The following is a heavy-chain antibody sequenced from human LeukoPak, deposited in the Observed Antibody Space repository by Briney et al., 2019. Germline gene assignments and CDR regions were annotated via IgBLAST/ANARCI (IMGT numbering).Heavy chain of an antibody. D-gene: IGHD3-9*01. Sequence: GGSLRLSCAASGFTFDDYAMHWVRQAPGKGLEWVSLISGDGGSTYYADSVKGRFTISRDNSKNSLYLQMNSLRTGDTALYYCAKDWRILTGYSYYYYGMDVWGQGTTVTVSS. J-gene: IGHJ6*02. CDR2: ISGDGGST. CDR3: AKDWRILTGYSYYYYGMDV. V-gene: IGHV3-43*02. CDR1: GFTFDDYA.